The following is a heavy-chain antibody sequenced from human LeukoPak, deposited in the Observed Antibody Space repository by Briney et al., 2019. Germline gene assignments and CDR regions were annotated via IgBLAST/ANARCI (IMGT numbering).Heavy chain of an antibody. V-gene: IGHV5-51*01. Sequence: GESLKISCKGSGYSFTSYWIGWVRQMPGKGLEWMGIIYPGDSDTRYSPFFQGQVSIAADKSISTAYLQWSSLKASDTAMYYCARHPSNSGSYYNPYYYYMDVWGKGTTVTVSS. D-gene: IGHD1-26*01. J-gene: IGHJ6*03. CDR2: IYPGDSDT. CDR1: GYSFTSYW. CDR3: ARHPSNSGSYYNPYYYYMDV.